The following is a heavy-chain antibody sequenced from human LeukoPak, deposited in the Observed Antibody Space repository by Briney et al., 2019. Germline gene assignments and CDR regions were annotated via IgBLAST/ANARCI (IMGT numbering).Heavy chain of an antibody. V-gene: IGHV3-21*01. CDR3: ARDIEYSSSSGIGDAFDI. CDR1: GFTFSSYS. Sequence: GGSLRLSCAASGFTFSSYSMNWVRQAPGKGLEWVSSISSSSSYIYYADSVKGRFTISRDNAKNSLYLQMNSLRAEDTAVYYCARDIEYSSSSGIGDAFDIWGQGTMVTVSS. CDR2: ISSSSSYI. D-gene: IGHD6-6*01. J-gene: IGHJ3*02.